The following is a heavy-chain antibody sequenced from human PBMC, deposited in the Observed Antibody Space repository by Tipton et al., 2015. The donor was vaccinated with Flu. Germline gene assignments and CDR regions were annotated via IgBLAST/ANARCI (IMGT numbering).Heavy chain of an antibody. V-gene: IGHV3-23*01. Sequence: SLRLSCVASGFSFSSYAMNWVRQAPGKGLEWVSVVNSNGGTTYYADSVKGRFTIFRDNSKNTLYLQMNSLRAEDTAVYYCAETTVAPRTGWFDPWGQGTLVTVSS. CDR3: AETTVAPRTGWFDP. J-gene: IGHJ5*02. D-gene: IGHD4-23*01. CDR2: VNSNGGTT. CDR1: GFSFSSYA.